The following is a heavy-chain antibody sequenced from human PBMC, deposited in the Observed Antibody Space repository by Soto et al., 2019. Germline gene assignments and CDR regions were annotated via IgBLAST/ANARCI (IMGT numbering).Heavy chain of an antibody. CDR3: ARDGIGGPVFRGYRDY. Sequence: QEQLVESGGGVVQPGTSLRLSCAVPGGIFHGYGMHWVRQAPGKGLEWVAIIRFDGSNEEYADSVKGRFTISRDNSKNTLYLQMNTLGAEDTAVYYCARDGIGGPVFRGYRDYWGRGTVVTVSS. V-gene: IGHV3-33*01. CDR1: GGIFHGYG. CDR2: IRFDGSNE. J-gene: IGHJ4*02. D-gene: IGHD2-15*01.